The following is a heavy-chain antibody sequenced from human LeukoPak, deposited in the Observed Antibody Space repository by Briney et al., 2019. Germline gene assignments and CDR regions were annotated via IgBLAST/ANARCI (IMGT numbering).Heavy chain of an antibody. V-gene: IGHV3-48*03. CDR3: ARVPVRGAYKVWFDP. D-gene: IGHD3-10*01. CDR1: GFTFSSHE. J-gene: IGHJ5*02. CDR2: ISSGGSTI. Sequence: GGSLRLSCAASGFTFSSHEMNWVRQAPGKGLEWVSYISSGGSTIFYADSGKGRFTISRDNAKKSLYLQMNSLRAEETAVYYCARVPVRGAYKVWFDPWGQGTLVTVSS.